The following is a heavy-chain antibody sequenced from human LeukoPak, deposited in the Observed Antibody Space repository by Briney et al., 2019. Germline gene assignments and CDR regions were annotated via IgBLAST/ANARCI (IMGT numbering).Heavy chain of an antibody. V-gene: IGHV1-18*04. CDR1: GYTFTSYG. J-gene: IGHJ3*02. CDR2: ISAYNGNA. D-gene: IGHD3-9*01. CDR3: ARGPLYYDILTGYHTEGGAFDI. Sequence: ASVKVSCKASGYTFTSYGISWVRQAPGQGLEWMGWISAYNGNANYAQKLQGRVTMTTDTSTSTAYMELRSLRSDDTAVYYCARGPLYYDILTGYHTEGGAFDIWGQGTMVTVSS.